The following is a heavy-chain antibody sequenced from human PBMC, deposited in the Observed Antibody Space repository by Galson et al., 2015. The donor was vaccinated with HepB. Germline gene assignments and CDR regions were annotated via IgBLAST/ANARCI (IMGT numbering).Heavy chain of an antibody. J-gene: IGHJ4*02. CDR1: GFSFSHYP. Sequence: SLRLSCAASGFSFSHYPMHWVRQAPGKGLEWVTFISYDGDNKTYDDSVKGRFTISRDDSKNTLYLQMNALRSDNSAVYFCARGGSDEQLDHWGQGTLVTVSS. V-gene: IGHV3-30*19. D-gene: IGHD3-16*01. CDR3: ARGGSDEQLDH. CDR2: ISYDGDNK.